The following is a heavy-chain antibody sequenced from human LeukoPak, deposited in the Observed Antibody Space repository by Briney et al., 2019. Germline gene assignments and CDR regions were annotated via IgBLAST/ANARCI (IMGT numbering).Heavy chain of an antibody. D-gene: IGHD2-21*02. CDR2: INHSGST. J-gene: IGHJ4*02. CDR1: GGSFSGYY. CDR3: ARVGCLWESDCYHYYYFDY. Sequence: PSETLSLTCAVYGGSFSGYYWSWIRQPPGKGLEWIGEINHSGSTKYNPSLKSRVTISVDTFKNQFSLKLSSVTAADTAVYYCARVGCLWESDCYHYYYFDYWGQGTLVTVSS. V-gene: IGHV4-34*01.